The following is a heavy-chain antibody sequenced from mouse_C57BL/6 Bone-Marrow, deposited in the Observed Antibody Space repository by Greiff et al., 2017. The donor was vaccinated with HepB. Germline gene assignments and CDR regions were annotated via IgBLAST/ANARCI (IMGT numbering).Heavy chain of an antibody. D-gene: IGHD2-2*01. CDR3: ATGGVTFFDY. Sequence: VQLQQPGAELVKPGASVKLSCKASGYTFTSYWMQWVKQRPGQGLEWIGEIDPSDSYTNYNQKFKGKATLTVDTSSSTAYMQLSSLTSEDSAIYYCATGGVTFFDYWGQGTTLTVSS. J-gene: IGHJ2*01. CDR2: IDPSDSYT. CDR1: GYTFTSYW. V-gene: IGHV1-50*01.